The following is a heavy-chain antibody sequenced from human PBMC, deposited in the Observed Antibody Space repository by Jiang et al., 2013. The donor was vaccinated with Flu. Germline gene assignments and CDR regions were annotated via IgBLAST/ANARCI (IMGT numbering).Heavy chain of an antibody. V-gene: IGHV1-69*01. CDR1: GGALSRSA. J-gene: IGHJ6*02. D-gene: IGHD3-22*01. Sequence: GAEVKKPGSSVRVSCEASGGALSRSAFGWVRQAPGRGLEWVGGITPVFSLTVFAQRFQNRATITADESTNTVSMNLSDLTSEDTAVYYCAATQYYFDSRGPYAMDVWGQGTTVSVSS. CDR2: ITPVFSLT. CDR3: AATQYYFDSRGPYAMDV.